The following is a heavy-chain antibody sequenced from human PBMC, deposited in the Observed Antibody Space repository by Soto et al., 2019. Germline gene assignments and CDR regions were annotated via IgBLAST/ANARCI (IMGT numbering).Heavy chain of an antibody. J-gene: IGHJ5*02. CDR3: ARVKEMDNNWFEP. D-gene: IGHD2-2*03. CDR1: GCTFSSYA. V-gene: IGHV1-69*13. CDR2: IIPIFGTA. Sequence: GASVKVSCKASGCTFSSYAISWVRQAPGQGLEWMGGIIPIFGTANYAQKFQGRVTITADESTSTAYMELSSLRSEDTAVYYCARVKEMDNNWFEPWGQGTLVTVSS.